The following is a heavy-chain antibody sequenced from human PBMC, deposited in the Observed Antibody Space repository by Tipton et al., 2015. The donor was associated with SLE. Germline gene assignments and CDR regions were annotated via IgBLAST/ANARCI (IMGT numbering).Heavy chain of an antibody. D-gene: IGHD2-2*01. Sequence: SLRLSCAASGFTFSNYNMNWVRQIPGKGLEWLSYISTTGSAVYYADSVRGRFTISRDNARNSLFLQMNSLRADDTARYYCARATPWGRSTGCLSDSWGQGTLVTVSS. CDR2: ISTTGSAV. V-gene: IGHV3-48*03. CDR3: ARATPWGRSTGCLSDS. J-gene: IGHJ4*02. CDR1: GFTFSNYN.